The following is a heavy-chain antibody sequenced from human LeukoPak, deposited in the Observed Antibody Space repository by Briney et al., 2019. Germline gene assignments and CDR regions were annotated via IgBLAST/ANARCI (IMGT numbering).Heavy chain of an antibody. CDR3: AREYSSSWDGFDY. D-gene: IGHD6-13*01. CDR2: ISSSSSYI. J-gene: IGHJ4*02. Sequence: GGSLRLSCAASGFTFSDYYMSWIRQAPGKGLEWVSYISSSSSYIYYADSVKGRFTISRDNAKNSLYLQMNSLRAEDTAVYYCAREYSSSWDGFDYWGQGTLVTVSS. CDR1: GFTFSDYY. V-gene: IGHV3-11*05.